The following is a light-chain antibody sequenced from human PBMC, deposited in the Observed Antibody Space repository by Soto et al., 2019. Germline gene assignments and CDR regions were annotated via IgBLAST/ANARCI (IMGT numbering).Light chain of an antibody. Sequence: EIVLTQSPGTLSLSPGERATLSCRASQSVSSSYLAWYQQKPGQAPRLLIYDASSRATGIPDRFSGSGSGTDFTLTISRLETEDFAVYYCQQYGSSPWYTFGQGPKLEIK. CDR3: QQYGSSPWYT. CDR1: QSVSSSY. V-gene: IGKV3-20*01. CDR2: DAS. J-gene: IGKJ2*01.